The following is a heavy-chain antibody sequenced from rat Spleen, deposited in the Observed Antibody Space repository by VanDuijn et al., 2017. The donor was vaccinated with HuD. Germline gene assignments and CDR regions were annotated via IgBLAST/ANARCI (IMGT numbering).Heavy chain of an antibody. D-gene: IGHD1-1*01. CDR2: IRQDGSNI. J-gene: IGHJ3*01. Sequence: EVQLVESGGGLVQPGRSLKLSCSASGFTFSDYTMAWVRQTPTEGLEWVATIRQDGSNIYYRDSVKGRFSISRDNAKSTLYLQMDSLRSEDTASYYCASLYYTGDGAYWGQGTLVTVSS. V-gene: IGHV5-17*01. CDR1: GFTFSDYT. CDR3: ASLYYTGDGAY.